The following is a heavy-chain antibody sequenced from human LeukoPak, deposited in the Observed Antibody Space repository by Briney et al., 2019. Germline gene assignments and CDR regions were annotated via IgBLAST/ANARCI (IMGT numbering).Heavy chain of an antibody. Sequence: SETLSLTCTVSGGSISSYYWSWIRQPPGKGLEGIGYIYYSGSTNYNPSLKSRVTISVHTSKNQFSLKLSSVTAADTAVYYCARDTYYYDSSGYYSAFDVWFDPWGQGTLVTVSS. D-gene: IGHD3-22*01. V-gene: IGHV4-59*12. CDR1: GGSISSYY. J-gene: IGHJ5*02. CDR3: ARDTYYYDSSGYYSAFDVWFDP. CDR2: IYYSGST.